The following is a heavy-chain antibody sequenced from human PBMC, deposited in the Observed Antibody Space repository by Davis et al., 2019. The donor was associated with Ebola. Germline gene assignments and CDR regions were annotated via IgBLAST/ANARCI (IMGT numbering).Heavy chain of an antibody. V-gene: IGHV1-2*02. D-gene: IGHD1-26*01. CDR1: GYTFTGYY. Sequence: ASVKVSCKASGYTFTGYYMHWVRQAPGQGLEWMGWINPNSGGTNYAQKFQGRVTITADKSTSTAYTELSSLRSEDTAVYYCATGGIVGATPDYWGQGTLVTVSS. CDR3: ATGGIVGATPDY. J-gene: IGHJ4*02. CDR2: INPNSGGT.